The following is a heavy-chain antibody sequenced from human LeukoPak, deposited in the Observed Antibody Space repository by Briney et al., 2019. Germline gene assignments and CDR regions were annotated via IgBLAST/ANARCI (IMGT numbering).Heavy chain of an antibody. J-gene: IGHJ3*02. D-gene: IGHD3-22*01. CDR1: GGPISSSSYY. CDR2: IYYSGST. V-gene: IGHV4-39*07. Sequence: SETLSLTCTVSGGPISSSSYYWGWIRQPPGKGLEWIGSIYYSGSTYYNPSLKSRVTISVDTSKNQFSLKLSSVTAADTAVYYCARVGYDSSGYYYVGAFDIWGQGTMVTVSS. CDR3: ARVGYDSSGYYYVGAFDI.